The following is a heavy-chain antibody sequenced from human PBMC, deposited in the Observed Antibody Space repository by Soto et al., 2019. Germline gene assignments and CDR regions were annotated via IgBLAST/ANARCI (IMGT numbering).Heavy chain of an antibody. Sequence: QTGGSLRLSCAASEFTFSTYAMHWVRQAPGKGLEWVSVISSDGTNKYYADSVKGRFTISRDNTKDTLSLQMNSLRGEDTAVYYCARAITVVAPVDYWGQGILVTVSS. CDR2: ISSDGTNK. J-gene: IGHJ4*02. D-gene: IGHD2-15*01. CDR1: EFTFSTYA. CDR3: ARAITVVAPVDY. V-gene: IGHV3-30*01.